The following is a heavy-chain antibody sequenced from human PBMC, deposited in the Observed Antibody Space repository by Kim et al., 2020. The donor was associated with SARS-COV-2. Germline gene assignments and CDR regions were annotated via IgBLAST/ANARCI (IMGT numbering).Heavy chain of an antibody. CDR1: GFTFSSYW. V-gene: IGHV3-74*01. D-gene: IGHD3-3*01. Sequence: GGSLRLSCAASGFTFSSYWMHWVRQAPGKGLVWVSRINSDGSSTSYADSVKGRFTISRDNAKNTLYLQMNSLRAEDTAVYYCARVYYDFWSGYYYYYYGMDVWGQGTTVTVSS. CDR3: ARVYYDFWSGYYYYYYGMDV. J-gene: IGHJ6*02. CDR2: INSDGSST.